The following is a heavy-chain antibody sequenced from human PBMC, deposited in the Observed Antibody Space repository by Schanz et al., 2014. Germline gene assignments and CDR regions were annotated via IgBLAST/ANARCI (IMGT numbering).Heavy chain of an antibody. V-gene: IGHV3-21*04. D-gene: IGHD3-22*01. CDR3: ARVDSSGYFFDN. CDR2: VSRSTPDI. J-gene: IGHJ4*02. Sequence: EVQLVESGGGLVKPGGSLRLSCTASGFPFSSYSMNWVRQAPGKGLEWVSYVSRSTPDIYYADSVRGRFTMSRDNSKNTVHLQMSSLRVEDTAVYYCARVDSSGYFFDNWGQGTRVTVSS. CDR1: GFPFSSYS.